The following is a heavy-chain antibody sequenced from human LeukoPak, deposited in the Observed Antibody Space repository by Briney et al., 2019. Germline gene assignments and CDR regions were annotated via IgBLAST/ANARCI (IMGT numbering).Heavy chain of an antibody. CDR1: GGTFSSYA. CDR3: ARGGSYYGSGKERFDP. V-gene: IGHV1-69*04. Sequence: SVMVSCKASGGTFSSYAISWVRQAPEQGLGWMGRIIPILGIANYAQKFQGRVTITADKSTSTAYMELSSLRSEDTAVYYCARGGSYYGSGKERFDPWGQGTLVTVSS. D-gene: IGHD3-10*01. J-gene: IGHJ5*02. CDR2: IIPILGIA.